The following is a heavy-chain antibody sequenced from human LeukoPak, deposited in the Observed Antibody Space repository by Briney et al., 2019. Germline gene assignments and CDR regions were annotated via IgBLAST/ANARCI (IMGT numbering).Heavy chain of an antibody. CDR2: ISGSSSTR. CDR3: AKVRPPPGSGWYGGDDS. D-gene: IGHD6-19*01. Sequence: PGGSLRLSCAASGFTFSSSSMNWVRQAPGKGLEWVSYISGSSSTRNYADSVKGRFTISRDNSKNTLYLQMNSLRVEDTAVYYCAKVRPPPGSGWYGGDDSWGQGTLVTVSS. V-gene: IGHV3-48*01. J-gene: IGHJ4*02. CDR1: GFTFSSSS.